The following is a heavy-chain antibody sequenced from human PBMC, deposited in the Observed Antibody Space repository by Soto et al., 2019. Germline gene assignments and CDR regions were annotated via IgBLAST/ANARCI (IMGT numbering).Heavy chain of an antibody. CDR2: VSPYNGDT. Sequence: XSVKVSCKAFGYPFTTCGINWVRQAPGQGLEWMGWVSPYNGDTTYAQKVQGRVTMTTDTSTRTAYLELGSLRSDDTAVYYCAREVGHMDVWGQGTTVTVSS. J-gene: IGHJ6*02. CDR3: AREVGHMDV. V-gene: IGHV1-18*04. CDR1: GYPFTTCG.